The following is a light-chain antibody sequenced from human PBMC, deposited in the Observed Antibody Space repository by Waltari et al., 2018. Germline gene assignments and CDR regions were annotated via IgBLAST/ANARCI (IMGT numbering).Light chain of an antibody. J-gene: IGKJ4*01. V-gene: IGKV1-39*01. CDR3: QQSYSTPLT. Sequence: DIQMTQSPSSLSASVGDRVTITCRAGQSISSYLNWYQQKPGKAPKVLIYAASSLQSGVPSRFSGSGSGTDFTLTNSSLQPEDFATYYCQQSYSTPLTFGGGTKVEIK. CDR1: QSISSY. CDR2: AAS.